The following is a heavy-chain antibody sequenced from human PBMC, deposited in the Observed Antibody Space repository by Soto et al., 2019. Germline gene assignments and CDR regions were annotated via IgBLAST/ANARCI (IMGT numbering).Heavy chain of an antibody. CDR1: GGSISSYY. CDR3: ARKSRPERKNYYYYMDV. V-gene: IGHV4-59*08. Sequence: SQTLSLTCTVSGGSISSYYWSWIRQPPGKGLEWIGYIYYSGSTNYNPSLKSRVTISVDTSKNQFSLKLSSVTAADTAVYYCARKSRPERKNYYYYMDVWGKGTTVTVSS. D-gene: IGHD1-1*01. J-gene: IGHJ6*03. CDR2: IYYSGST.